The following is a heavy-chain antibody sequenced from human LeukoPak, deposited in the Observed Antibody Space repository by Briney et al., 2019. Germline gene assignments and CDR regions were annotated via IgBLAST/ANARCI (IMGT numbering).Heavy chain of an antibody. Sequence: GGSLRLSCAASGFTFSSYSMNWVRQAPGKGLEWVSSISGSSSYIYYAESVKGRFTISRDNAKNSLHLQMNSLRAEDTAVYYCARETVLADPPYWGQGTLVTVSS. CDR1: GFTFSSYS. CDR2: ISGSSSYI. D-gene: IGHD2-15*01. J-gene: IGHJ4*02. CDR3: ARETVLADPPY. V-gene: IGHV3-21*01.